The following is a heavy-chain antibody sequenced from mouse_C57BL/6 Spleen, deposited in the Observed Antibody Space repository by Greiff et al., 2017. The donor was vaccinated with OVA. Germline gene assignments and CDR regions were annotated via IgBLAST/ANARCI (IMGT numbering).Heavy chain of an antibody. J-gene: IGHJ2*01. CDR1: GYTFTSYW. CDR3: ARDYGSSYPYYFDY. D-gene: IGHD1-1*01. CDR2: IHPNSGST. Sequence: QVQLQQPGAELVKPGASVKLSCKASGYTFTSYWMHWVKQRPGQGLEWIGMIHPNSGSTNYNEKFKSKATLTVDKSSSTAYMQLSSLTSEDSAVYDCARDYGSSYPYYFDYWGQGTTLTVSS. V-gene: IGHV1-64*01.